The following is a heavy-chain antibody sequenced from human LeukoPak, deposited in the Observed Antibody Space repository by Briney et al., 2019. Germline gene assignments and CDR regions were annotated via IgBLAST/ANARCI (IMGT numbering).Heavy chain of an antibody. CDR1: GGTFSSYA. V-gene: IGHV1-69*06. D-gene: IGHD6-19*01. CDR2: IIPIFGTA. Sequence: ASVKVSCKASGGTFSSYAISWVRQAPGQGLEWMGGIIPIFGTANYAQKFQGRVTMTEDTSTDTAYMELSSLRSEDTAVYYCALATLYSSGFYYGMDVWGQGTTVTVSS. J-gene: IGHJ6*02. CDR3: ALATLYSSGFYYGMDV.